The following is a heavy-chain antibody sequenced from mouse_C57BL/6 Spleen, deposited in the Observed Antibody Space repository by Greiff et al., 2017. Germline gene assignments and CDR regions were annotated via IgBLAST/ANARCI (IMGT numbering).Heavy chain of an antibody. CDR1: GYTFTSYW. J-gene: IGHJ1*03. CDR2: IHPNSGST. CDR3: ARHYYGSSYGYFDV. V-gene: IGHV1-64*01. Sequence: QVQLQQPGAELVKPGASVKLSCKASGYTFTSYWMHWVKQRPGQGLEWIGMIHPNSGSTNYNEKFKSKATLTVDESSSTAYMQLSSLTSEDSAVYYCARHYYGSSYGYFDVWGTGTTVTVSS. D-gene: IGHD1-1*01.